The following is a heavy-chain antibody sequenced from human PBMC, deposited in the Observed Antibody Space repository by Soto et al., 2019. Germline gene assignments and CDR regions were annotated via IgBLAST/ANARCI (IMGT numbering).Heavy chain of an antibody. CDR1: GYTFTSYD. V-gene: IGHV1-8*01. Sequence: QVQLVKSGAEVKKPGASVKVSCKASGYTFTSYDINWVRQATGQGPEWMGWMNPNSGDTHYAQTFQGRVTMTRNTSISTAYMELSSLSSEDTAMYYCARWYGGNSGDYWGQGTLVTVSS. CDR3: ARWYGGNSGDY. CDR2: MNPNSGDT. J-gene: IGHJ4*02. D-gene: IGHD2-21*02.